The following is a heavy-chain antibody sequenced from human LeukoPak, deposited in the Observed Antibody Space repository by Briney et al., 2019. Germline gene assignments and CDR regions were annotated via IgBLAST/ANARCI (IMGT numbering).Heavy chain of an antibody. D-gene: IGHD1-26*01. Sequence: GGSLRLSCAASGFTFSSYSMNWVRQAPGKGLEWVSSISSSSSYLYYADSVKGRFTISRDNAKNSLYLQMNSLRAEDTAVYYCARDRDHAVGATFGYDWFDPWGQGTLVTVSS. V-gene: IGHV3-21*01. CDR1: GFTFSSYS. CDR3: ARDRDHAVGATFGYDWFDP. J-gene: IGHJ5*02. CDR2: ISSSSSYL.